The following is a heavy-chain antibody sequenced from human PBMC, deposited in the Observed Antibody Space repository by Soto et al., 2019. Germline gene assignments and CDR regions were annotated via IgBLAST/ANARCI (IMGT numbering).Heavy chain of an antibody. CDR2: SYPSGTT. V-gene: IGHV4-4*02. CDR1: GGSISDNW. D-gene: IGHD2-15*01. J-gene: IGHJ4*02. Sequence: QVQLQESGPGLVKPSGTLSLTCAVAGGSISDNWWSWVRQAPGKGLEWIGESYPSGTTYYNPSLKRRVIIRVGRSASQFSLTLSSVTAADTAGYYCASHVAVPRTRGFDYWGQGPLVAVSS. CDR3: ASHVAVPRTRGFDY.